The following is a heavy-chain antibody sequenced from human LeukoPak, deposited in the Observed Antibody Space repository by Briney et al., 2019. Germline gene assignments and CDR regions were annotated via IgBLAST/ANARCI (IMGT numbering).Heavy chain of an antibody. J-gene: IGHJ4*02. D-gene: IGHD4/OR15-4a*01. CDR3: AKTMVAGLYYFDY. V-gene: IGHV3-23*01. CDR2: ISGSGGST. CDR1: GFTFSSYS. Sequence: GGSLRLSCAASGFTFSSYSMNWVRQAPGKGLEWVSAISGSGGSTYYADSVKGRFTISRDNSKNTLYLQMNSLRAEDTAVYYCAKTMVAGLYYFDYWGQGTLVTVSS.